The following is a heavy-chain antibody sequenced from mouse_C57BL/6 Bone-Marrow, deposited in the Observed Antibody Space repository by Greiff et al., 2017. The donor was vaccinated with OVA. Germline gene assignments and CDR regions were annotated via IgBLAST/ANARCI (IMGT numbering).Heavy chain of an antibody. Sequence: DVQLQESGPGLVKPSQSLSLTCSVTGYSITSGYYWNWIRQFPGNKLEWMGYISYDGSNNYNPSLKNRISITRDTSKNQLFLKLNSVTTEETATYYCAREGGYDGYYVNYWGQGTTLTVSS. CDR3: AREGGYDGYYVNY. D-gene: IGHD2-3*01. CDR2: ISYDGSN. CDR1: GYSITSGYY. V-gene: IGHV3-6*01. J-gene: IGHJ2*01.